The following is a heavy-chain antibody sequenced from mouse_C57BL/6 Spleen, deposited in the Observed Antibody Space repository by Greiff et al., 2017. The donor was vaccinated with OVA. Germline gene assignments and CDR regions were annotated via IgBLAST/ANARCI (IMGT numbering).Heavy chain of an antibody. CDR1: GYTFTSYG. V-gene: IGHV1-81*01. D-gene: IGHD2-3*01. CDR2: IYPRSGNT. J-gene: IGHJ2*01. Sequence: QVQLQQSGAELARPGASVKLSCKASGYTFTSYGISWVKQRTGQGLEWIGEIYPRSGNTYYNEKFKGKATLTADKSSSTAYMELRSLTSEDSAVYFCARYDGYYFDDWGQGTTLTVSS. CDR3: ARYDGYYFDD.